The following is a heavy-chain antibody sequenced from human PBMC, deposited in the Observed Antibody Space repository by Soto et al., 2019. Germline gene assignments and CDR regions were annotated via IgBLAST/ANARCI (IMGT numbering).Heavy chain of an antibody. Sequence: GGSLRLSCAASGCTFSDYYMSWVRQSPGKWLEWVSYISSSGLTIYYAESVKGRFTISRDSAKNSLSLQMNSLRAEDTAVYYCASLRTANVWYLDLWGRGTLVNVSS. CDR2: ISSSGLTI. V-gene: IGHV3-11*01. CDR3: ASLRTANVWYLDL. D-gene: IGHD2-2*01. CDR1: GCTFSDYY. J-gene: IGHJ2*01.